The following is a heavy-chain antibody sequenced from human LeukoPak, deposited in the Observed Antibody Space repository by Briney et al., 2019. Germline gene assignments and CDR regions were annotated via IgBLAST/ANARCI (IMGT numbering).Heavy chain of an antibody. V-gene: IGHV4-30-2*01. D-gene: IGHD6-13*01. CDR1: GDSINSGGHY. J-gene: IGHJ4*02. CDR3: ARDSSESGIAFDY. CDR2: IYYSGAA. Sequence: TLSLTCTVSGDSINSGGHYSSWIRQPPGKGLEWIGYIYYSGAAYYSSSLKSRVTISVDGSKNQFSLKLTSVTAADTAVYYCARDSSESGIAFDYWGQGTLVAVSS.